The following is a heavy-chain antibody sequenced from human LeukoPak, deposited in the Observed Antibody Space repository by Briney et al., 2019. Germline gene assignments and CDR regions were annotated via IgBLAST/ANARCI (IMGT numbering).Heavy chain of an antibody. D-gene: IGHD3-10*01. J-gene: IGHJ4*02. CDR3: VRGDYYGSGTHPKYFDY. CDR2: IYYSGST. V-gene: IGHV4-39*07. CDR1: GGSISSSSYY. Sequence: SETLSLTCTVSGGSISSSSYYWGWIRQPPGKGLEWIGSIYYSGSTNYNPSLKSRVTISVDTSKNQFSLKLSSVTAADTAVYYCVRGDYYGSGTHPKYFDYWGQGTLVTVSS.